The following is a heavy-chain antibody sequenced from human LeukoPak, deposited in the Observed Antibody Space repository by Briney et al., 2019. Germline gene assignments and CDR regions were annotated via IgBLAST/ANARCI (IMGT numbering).Heavy chain of an antibody. CDR1: GFTFSTYT. V-gene: IGHV3-33*08. J-gene: IGHJ4*02. D-gene: IGHD6-13*01. CDR3: ARAESTWYSGLDY. CDR2: IWYDGSNK. Sequence: GGSLRLSCSASGFTFSTYTMHWVRQAPGKGLEWVAIIWYDGSNKYYADSVKGRFTISRDNSKNTLYLQMNSLRAEDTAVYYCARAESTWYSGLDYWGQGTMVTVSS.